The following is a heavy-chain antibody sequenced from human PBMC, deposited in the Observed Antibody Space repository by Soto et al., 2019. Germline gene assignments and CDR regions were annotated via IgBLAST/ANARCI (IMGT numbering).Heavy chain of an antibody. CDR1: GYIFTSFG. D-gene: IGHD3-10*01. CDR2: VSIYNGNT. V-gene: IGHV1-18*01. CDR3: TSGAVQGSGRYD. J-gene: IGHJ4*02. Sequence: QVQLVQSGAEVKKPGASVKVSCKASGYIFTSFGITWVRQAPGQGLEWMGWVSIYNGNTKYAQKLKGRFTMSTDTSTSTAYMDRTSLRSDDTAVYYCTSGAVQGSGRYDWVQGTLVTVSS.